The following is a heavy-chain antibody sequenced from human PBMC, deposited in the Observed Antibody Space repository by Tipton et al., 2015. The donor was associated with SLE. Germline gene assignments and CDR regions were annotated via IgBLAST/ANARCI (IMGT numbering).Heavy chain of an antibody. Sequence: TLSLTCTVSGGYISSYYWSWIRQTPGKGLEWIGYIYYTGSTKFNPSLKSRVSISLDTSKNQFSLKLSSVTAADTAVYYCARLLGPQEGVQGVINEVDYWGQGTLVTVSS. V-gene: IGHV4-59*08. CDR2: IYYTGST. CDR1: GGYISSYY. J-gene: IGHJ4*02. CDR3: ARLLGPQEGVQGVINEVDY. D-gene: IGHD3-10*01.